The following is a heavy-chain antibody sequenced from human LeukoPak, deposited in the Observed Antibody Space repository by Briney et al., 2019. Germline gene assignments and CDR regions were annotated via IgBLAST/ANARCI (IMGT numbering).Heavy chain of an antibody. CDR1: GYFFNTYW. CDR3: ARYTGSFTPLDY. J-gene: IGHJ4*02. D-gene: IGHD3-10*01. V-gene: IGHV5-51*01. CDR2: ISPDDSYT. Sequence: GESLTIFCEGSGYFFNTYWVAWVRQTPGKGLEWMGIISPDDSYTRYSPSFAGHITISADKSISTAYLQWTSLKASDSAMYYCARYTGSFTPLDYWGQGTLVTVSS.